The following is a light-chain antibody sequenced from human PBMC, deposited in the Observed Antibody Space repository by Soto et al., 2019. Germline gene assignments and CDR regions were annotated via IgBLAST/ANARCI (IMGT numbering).Light chain of an antibody. CDR1: SSDIGGYNY. V-gene: IGLV2-14*03. J-gene: IGLJ1*01. CDR3: SSYTTSNTRQIV. Sequence: QSALTQPASVSGSPGQSITISCTGTSSDIGGYNYVSWYQHHPGKAPKLMIFDVSNRPSGASNRFSGSKSGNTASLTISGLQPEDEADYYCSSYTTSNTRQIVFGTGTQLTVL. CDR2: DVS.